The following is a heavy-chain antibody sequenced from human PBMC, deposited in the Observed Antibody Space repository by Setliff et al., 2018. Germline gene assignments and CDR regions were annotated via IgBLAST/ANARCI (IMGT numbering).Heavy chain of an antibody. CDR3: WRLVRYCTTTSCQRLSGDEY. D-gene: IGHD2-2*01. Sequence: ASVKVSCKSSGYTFSDYGITWVRQAPGQGLEWMGWISAYTGNAYYAHKLQDRVTMTTDTSTGTAYMELRSLTSDDTAVYYCWRLVRYCTTTSCQRLSGDEYWGQGTVVTVS. V-gene: IGHV1-18*01. J-gene: IGHJ4*02. CDR1: GYTFSDYG. CDR2: ISAYTGNA.